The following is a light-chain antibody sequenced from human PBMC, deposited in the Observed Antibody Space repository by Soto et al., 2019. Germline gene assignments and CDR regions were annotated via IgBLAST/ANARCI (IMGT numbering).Light chain of an antibody. CDR2: EVT. J-gene: IGLJ1*01. Sequence: ALTQPPSASGSPGQSVAISCTGTSSDIGAYNYVSWYQQHPGKVPKLIIYEVTNRPSGVPDRFSASKSGNTASLTVSGLQAEDEADYYCSSHGGANNFYLFGTGTKVTVL. CDR3: SSHGGANNFYL. CDR1: SSDIGAYNY. V-gene: IGLV2-8*01.